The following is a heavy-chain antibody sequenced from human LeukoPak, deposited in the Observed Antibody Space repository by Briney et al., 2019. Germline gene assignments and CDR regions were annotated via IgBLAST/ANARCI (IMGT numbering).Heavy chain of an antibody. J-gene: IGHJ4*02. Sequence: PGGSLRLSCAASGFTFSSYWMHWVRQVPGRGLVWVSRINSDGTSTSYADSVKGRFTISRDNSKNTLYLQMNSLRAEDTAVYYCAKAYCTNGVCPYYFDYWGQGTPVTVSS. D-gene: IGHD2-8*01. CDR3: AKAYCTNGVCPYYFDY. CDR1: GFTFSSYW. CDR2: INSDGTST. V-gene: IGHV3-74*01.